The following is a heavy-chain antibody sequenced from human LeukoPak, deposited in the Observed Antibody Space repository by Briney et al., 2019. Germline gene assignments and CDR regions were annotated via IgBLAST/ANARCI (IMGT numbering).Heavy chain of an antibody. CDR2: INGDGSRT. V-gene: IGHV3-74*01. CDR1: GFSFSSYW. Sequence: GGSLRLSCAASGFSFSSYWMHWVRQAPGKGLVWASRINGDGSRTYYADSVKGRFTISRDNAKNTLHVQMNGLRAEDTAVYYCAREASQDYFDYWGQGTLVTVSS. J-gene: IGHJ4*02. CDR3: AREASQDYFDY.